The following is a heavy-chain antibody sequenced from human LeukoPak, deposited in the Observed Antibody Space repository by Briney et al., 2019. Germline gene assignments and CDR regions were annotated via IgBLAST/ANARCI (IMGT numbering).Heavy chain of an antibody. V-gene: IGHV3-74*01. Sequence: GGSLRLSCAASGSTFSRYWMHWVRQAPGKGLVWVSRVKSGGSDTIYADSVKGRFTISRDNAKNTLYLQMDSLRAEDTAVYYCTTGIGNYYYYWGQGTLVTVAS. J-gene: IGHJ4*02. CDR2: VKSGGSDT. CDR3: TTGIGNYYYY. D-gene: IGHD3-10*01. CDR1: GSTFSRYW.